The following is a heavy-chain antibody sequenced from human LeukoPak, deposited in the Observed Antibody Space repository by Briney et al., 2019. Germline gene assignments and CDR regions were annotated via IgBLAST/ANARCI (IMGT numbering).Heavy chain of an antibody. V-gene: IGHV4-59*01. J-gene: IGHJ4*02. CDR3: ARDFFDYGDGSDYFDY. D-gene: IGHD4-17*01. CDR2: IYYSGST. Sequence: SETLSLTCTVSGVSFSSYYWSWLRQPPGKGLEWVGYIYYSGSTNYNPSLKSRVTIAVDTCKNQFSLKLSSVTAADTAVYYCARDFFDYGDGSDYFDYWGQGTLVTVSS. CDR1: GVSFSSYY.